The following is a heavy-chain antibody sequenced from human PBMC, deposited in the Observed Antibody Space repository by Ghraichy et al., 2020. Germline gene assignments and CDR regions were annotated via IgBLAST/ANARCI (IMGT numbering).Heavy chain of an antibody. CDR2: AGFNGGT. J-gene: IGHJ4*02. CDR1: GFPFNIYD. CDR3: VLLCSSID. Sequence: GGSLRLSCSASGFPFNIYDMHWVRQVTGKGLEWVSAAGFNGGTYYSDSVRGRFTVSRDNSRNTLFLQMSSLRTEDTATYYCVLLCSSIDWGQGTLVTVSS. V-gene: IGHV3-64D*09. D-gene: IGHD2-2*01.